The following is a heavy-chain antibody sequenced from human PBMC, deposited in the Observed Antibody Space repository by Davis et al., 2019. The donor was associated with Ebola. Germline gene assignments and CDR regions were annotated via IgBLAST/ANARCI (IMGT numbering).Heavy chain of an antibody. CDR1: GYAFTGYY. Sequence: ASVKVSCKASGYAFTGYYMHWVRQAPGQGLEWVGWINPKSGDTNYAQKFQDRVTMTRDTSINTADMELSRLRSDDTAVYYCARGVCSGGSCYFDYWGQGTLVTVSS. D-gene: IGHD2-15*01. V-gene: IGHV1-2*02. CDR3: ARGVCSGGSCYFDY. CDR2: INPKSGDT. J-gene: IGHJ4*02.